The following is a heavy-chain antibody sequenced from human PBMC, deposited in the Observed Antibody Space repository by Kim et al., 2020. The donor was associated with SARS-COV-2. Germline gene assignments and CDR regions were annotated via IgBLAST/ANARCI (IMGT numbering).Heavy chain of an antibody. CDR3: ARRLYSYGPGRALTY. CDR1: GGSFSGYY. J-gene: IGHJ4*02. D-gene: IGHD5-18*01. Sequence: SETLSLTCAVYGGSFSGYYWSWIRQPPGKGLEWIGEINHSGSTNYNPSLKSRVTISVDTSKNQFSLKLSSVTAADTAVYYCARRLYSYGPGRALTYWGQGTLVTVSS. CDR2: INHSGST. V-gene: IGHV4-34*01.